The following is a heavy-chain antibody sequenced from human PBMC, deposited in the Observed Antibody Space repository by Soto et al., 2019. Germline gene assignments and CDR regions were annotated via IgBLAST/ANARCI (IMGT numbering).Heavy chain of an antibody. CDR2: ISYDGSNK. Sequence: QVQLVESGGGVVQPGRSLRLSCAASGFTFSSYGMHWVRQAPGKGLEWVAVISYDGSNKYYADSVKGRFTISRDNSKHTLYLQMNSLRAQATAVYYCAKDPSGVRGLNDYSGQGTLVTVSS. J-gene: IGHJ4*02. V-gene: IGHV3-30*18. CDR3: AKDPSGVRGLNDY. D-gene: IGHD3-10*01. CDR1: GFTFSSYG.